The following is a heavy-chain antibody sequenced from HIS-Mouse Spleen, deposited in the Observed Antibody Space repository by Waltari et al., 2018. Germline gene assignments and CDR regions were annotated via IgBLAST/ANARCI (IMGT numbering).Heavy chain of an antibody. Sequence: QLQLQESGPGLVKPSETLSLTCTVSGGSISSSSYYWGWIRQPPGKGLEWIGSIYYSGTTYYNPSLKSRVTISVDPSKNQFSLKLRSVTAADTAVYYCAREIPYSSSWYDWYFDLWGRGTLVTVSS. V-gene: IGHV4-39*07. J-gene: IGHJ2*01. CDR3: AREIPYSSSWYDWYFDL. CDR1: GGSISSSSYY. CDR2: IYYSGTT. D-gene: IGHD6-13*01.